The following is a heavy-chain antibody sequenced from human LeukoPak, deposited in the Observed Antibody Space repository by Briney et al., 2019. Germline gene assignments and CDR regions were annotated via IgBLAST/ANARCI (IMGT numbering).Heavy chain of an antibody. J-gene: IGHJ3*02. CDR3: ARTEYSSSSGALDI. CDR2: IYPRDSDT. CDR1: GYNFATYW. D-gene: IGHD6-6*01. Sequence: GESLKISCQGSGYNFATYWIDWVRQMPGKGLEWMGIIYPRDSDTRYSPSFQGQVTISADKSISTAYLQWSSLKPSDTAIYYCARTEYSSSSGALDIWGQGTMVTVSS. V-gene: IGHV5-51*01.